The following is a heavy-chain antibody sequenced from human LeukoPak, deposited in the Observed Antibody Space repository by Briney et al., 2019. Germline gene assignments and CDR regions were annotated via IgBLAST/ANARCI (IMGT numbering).Heavy chain of an antibody. CDR1: GDTFTSYY. CDR2: INPSGGST. D-gene: IGHD2-21*02. Sequence: ASVKVSCKESGDTFTSYYMHWVRQAPGQGLEWMGIINPSGGSTSYAQTSQGRGTMTRDTSTSTVYMELSRLRSEDTAVYYCARVGYCGGDCYYDYWGQGTLVTVSS. J-gene: IGHJ4*02. CDR3: ARVGYCGGDCYYDY. V-gene: IGHV1-46*01.